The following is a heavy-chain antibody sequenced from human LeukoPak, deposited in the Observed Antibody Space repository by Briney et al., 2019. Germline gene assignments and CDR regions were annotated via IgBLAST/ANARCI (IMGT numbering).Heavy chain of an antibody. CDR1: GGSISSSSYY. V-gene: IGHV4-39*07. CDR2: IYYSGST. Sequence: SETLSLTCTVSGGSISSSSYYWGWIRQPPGKGLEWIGSIYYSGSTYYNPSLKSRVTISVDTSKNQFSLKLSSVTAADTAVYYCARSLIAVAGYFDYWGQGTLVTVSS. D-gene: IGHD6-19*01. J-gene: IGHJ4*02. CDR3: ARSLIAVAGYFDY.